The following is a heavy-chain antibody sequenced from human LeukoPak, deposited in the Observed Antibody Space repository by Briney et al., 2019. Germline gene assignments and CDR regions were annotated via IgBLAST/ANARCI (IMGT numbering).Heavy chain of an antibody. J-gene: IGHJ4*02. D-gene: IGHD7-27*01. V-gene: IGHV4-59*01. CDR1: GGSIRGYS. Sequence: SETLSLTCTVSGGSIRGYSWSWLRQPPGKGLEWIGYISDSGRAYYNPSLKTRITISLDTSKSQFSLRLRSATAADTAVYFCARWGRPNFDYWGQGTLVTVSS. CDR2: ISDSGRA. CDR3: ARWGRPNFDY.